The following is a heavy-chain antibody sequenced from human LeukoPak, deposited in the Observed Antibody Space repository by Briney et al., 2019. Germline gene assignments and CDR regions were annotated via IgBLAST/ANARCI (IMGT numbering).Heavy chain of an antibody. J-gene: IGHJ4*02. CDR1: GYRFASYW. CDR2: LYPGDSDT. V-gene: IGHV5-51*01. CDR3: ARHDPTGDYYLDY. Sequence: GESLKISCKGSGYRFASYWIGWVRQIPGKGLGWMGILYPGDSDTRYSPSFQGQVTISLQKSISTAYLQWNRLKASDTAMYYCARHDPTGDYYLDYWGQGTLVTVFS. D-gene: IGHD4-17*01.